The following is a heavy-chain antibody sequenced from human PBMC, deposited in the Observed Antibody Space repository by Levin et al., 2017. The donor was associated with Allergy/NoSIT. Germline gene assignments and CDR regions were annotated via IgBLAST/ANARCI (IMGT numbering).Heavy chain of an antibody. D-gene: IGHD6-6*01. CDR2: INHSGST. CDR3: ARERSSSSGWFDP. J-gene: IGHJ5*02. V-gene: IGHV4-34*01. Sequence: SETLSLTCAVYGGSFSGYYWSWIRQPPGKGLEWIGEINHSGSTNYNPSLKSRVTISVDTSKNQFSLKLSSVTAADTAVYYWARERSSSSGWFDPWGQGTLVTVSS. CDR1: GGSFSGYY.